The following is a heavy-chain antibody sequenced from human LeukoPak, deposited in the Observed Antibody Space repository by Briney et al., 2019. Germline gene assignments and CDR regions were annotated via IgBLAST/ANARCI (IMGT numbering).Heavy chain of an antibody. CDR3: ARMTYYYGSGRSYYFDY. J-gene: IGHJ4*02. V-gene: IGHV4-4*07. CDR2: IYTSGST. D-gene: IGHD3-10*01. Sequence: SETLSLTCTVSGGSISSYYWSWIRQPAGKGLEWIGRIYTSGSTNYNPSLKSRVTMSVDTSKNQFSLKLSSVTAADTAVYYCARMTYYYGSGRSYYFDYWGQGTLVTVSS. CDR1: GGSISSYY.